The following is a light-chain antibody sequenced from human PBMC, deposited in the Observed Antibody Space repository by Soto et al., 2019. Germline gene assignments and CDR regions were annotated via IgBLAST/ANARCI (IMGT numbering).Light chain of an antibody. V-gene: IGKV3-20*01. CDR1: QSVSSSH. Sequence: VLTQSPGTLSLSPGERATLSCRASQSVSSSHLASSQKKPVQAPRVLIYGASTRATGIPGPYSGSGSGTGFTLSISRLEPVDFAVYYCEQDDNSPYTFSKGTILEIK. J-gene: IGKJ2*01. CDR2: GAS. CDR3: EQDDNSPYT.